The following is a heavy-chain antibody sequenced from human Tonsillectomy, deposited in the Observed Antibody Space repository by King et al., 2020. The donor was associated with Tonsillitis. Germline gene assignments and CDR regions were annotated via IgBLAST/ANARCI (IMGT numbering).Heavy chain of an antibody. CDR3: ASGMTYFDY. Sequence: VQLQESGPGLVKPSETLSLTCSVSGGSISSYYWSWIRPPPGKGLEWIGYLSYSGSTKYNSSLKSRVTISADTSKNQVSLKLSSVTAADTAVYYCASGMTYFDYWGQGTLVTVSS. J-gene: IGHJ4*02. D-gene: IGHD1-26*01. V-gene: IGHV4-59*01. CDR2: LSYSGST. CDR1: GGSISSYY.